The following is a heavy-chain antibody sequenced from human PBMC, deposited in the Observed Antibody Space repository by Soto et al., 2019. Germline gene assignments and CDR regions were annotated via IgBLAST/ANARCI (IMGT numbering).Heavy chain of an antibody. V-gene: IGHV3-30*18. D-gene: IGHD6-19*01. CDR2: ISYDGSNK. Sequence: QVQLVESGGGVVQPGRSLRLSCAASGFTFSSYGMHWVRQAPGKGLEWVAVISYDGSNKYYADSVKGRFTISRDNSKNTLYLQMNSLRAEDTAVYYCAKDFPYSSGPSMVDYCGQGTLVTVSS. J-gene: IGHJ4*02. CDR1: GFTFSSYG. CDR3: AKDFPYSSGPSMVDY.